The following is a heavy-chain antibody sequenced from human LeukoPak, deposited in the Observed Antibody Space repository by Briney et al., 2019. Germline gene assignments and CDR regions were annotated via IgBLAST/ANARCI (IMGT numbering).Heavy chain of an antibody. CDR2: IYYSGST. CDR1: GGSVSSGSYY. J-gene: IGHJ4*02. V-gene: IGHV4-61*01. Sequence: SETLSLTCTVSGGSVSSGSYYWSWIRQPPGKGLEWIGYIYYSGSTNYNPSLKSRVTISVDTSKNQFSLKLSSVTAADTAVYYCAREQQLWFDYWGQGTLVTVSS. CDR3: AREQQLWFDY. D-gene: IGHD5-18*01.